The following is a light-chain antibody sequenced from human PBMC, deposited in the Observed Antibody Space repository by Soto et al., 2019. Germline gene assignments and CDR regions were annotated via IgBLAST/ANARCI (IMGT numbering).Light chain of an antibody. CDR3: LHYYTYPPF. CDR1: QGISSY. J-gene: IGKJ3*01. CDR2: AAS. Sequence: AIRMTQSPSSFSASTGDRVTITCRASQGISSYLAWYQQKPGKAPKLLIYAASTLQSGVPSRFSGSGSGTDFTLTISCLQSKFFAILYCLHYYTYPPFLGPGTKGDIK. V-gene: IGKV1-8*01.